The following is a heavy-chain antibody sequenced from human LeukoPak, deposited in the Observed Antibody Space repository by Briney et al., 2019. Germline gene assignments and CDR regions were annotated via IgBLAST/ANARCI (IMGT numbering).Heavy chain of an antibody. V-gene: IGHV1-2*02. J-gene: IGHJ5*02. CDR3: ARDQQWRLSNWFDP. Sequence: ASVKVSCKASGYTFTGYYMHWVRQPPGQGLEWMVWINPNSGGTNYAQKFQGRVTMTRDTSISTAYMELSRLRSDDTAVYYCARDQQWRLSNWFDPWGQGTLVTVSS. CDR1: GYTFTGYY. D-gene: IGHD6-19*01. CDR2: INPNSGGT.